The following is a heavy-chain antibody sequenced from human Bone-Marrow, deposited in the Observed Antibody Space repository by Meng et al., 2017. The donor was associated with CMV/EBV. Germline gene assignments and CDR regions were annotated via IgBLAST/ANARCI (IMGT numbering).Heavy chain of an antibody. V-gene: IGHV4-39*07. CDR2: IYYSGST. Sequence: HLQLQGSGPGLCKPSRTLSLTGTVSGGSISSSSYYWGWIRQPPGKGLEWIGSIYYSGSTYYNPSLKSRVTISVDTSKNQFSLKLSSVTAADTAVYYCARGIAARPGWFDPWGQGTLVTVSS. J-gene: IGHJ5*02. CDR3: ARGIAARPGWFDP. CDR1: GGSISSSSYY. D-gene: IGHD6-6*01.